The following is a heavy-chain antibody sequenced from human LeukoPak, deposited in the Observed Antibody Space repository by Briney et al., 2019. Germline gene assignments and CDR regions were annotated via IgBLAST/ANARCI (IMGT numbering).Heavy chain of an antibody. Sequence: PGGSLRLSCAASGFTFSSYGMHWFRQAPGKGLEWVAVIWYDGSNKYYADSVKGRFTISRDNSKNTLYLQMNSLRAEDTAVYYCAKEQYSSSWPDYWGQGTLVTVSS. CDR3: AKEQYSSSWPDY. CDR1: GFTFSSYG. D-gene: IGHD6-13*01. J-gene: IGHJ4*02. V-gene: IGHV3-33*06. CDR2: IWYDGSNK.